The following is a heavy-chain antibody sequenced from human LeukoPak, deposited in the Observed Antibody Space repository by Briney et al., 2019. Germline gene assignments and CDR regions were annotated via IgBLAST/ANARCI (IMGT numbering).Heavy chain of an antibody. CDR2: IIPILGIA. CDR1: GGTFSSYA. J-gene: IGHJ4*02. CDR3: ARDPYGVDGDYVIY. D-gene: IGHD4-17*01. Sequence: ASVKVSCKASGGTFSSYAISWVRQAPGQGLEWMGRIIPILGIANYAQKFQGRVTITADKSTSTAYMELSSLRSEDTAVYYCARDPYGVDGDYVIYWGQGTLVTVSS. V-gene: IGHV1-69*04.